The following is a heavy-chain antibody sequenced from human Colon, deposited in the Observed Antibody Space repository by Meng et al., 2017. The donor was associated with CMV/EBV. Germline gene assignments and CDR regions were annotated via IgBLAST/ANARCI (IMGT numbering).Heavy chain of an antibody. CDR2: ISNDATIK. D-gene: IGHD3-16*01. V-gene: IGHV3-30*03. Sequence: GGPLRFSCAAPGSIFSDYGFHWVRQAPGKGLEWVALISNDATIKYFADSVKGRFTISRDNSNNTVFLHMSSLRPGDTAVYYCVRGRYYGVTFGTAPFFDYWGQGTLVTVSS. J-gene: IGHJ4*02. CDR3: VRGRYYGVTFGTAPFFDY. CDR1: GSIFSDYG.